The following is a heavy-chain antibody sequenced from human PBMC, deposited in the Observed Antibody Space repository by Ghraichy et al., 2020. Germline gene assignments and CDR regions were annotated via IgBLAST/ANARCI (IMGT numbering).Heavy chain of an antibody. V-gene: IGHV4-4*07. J-gene: IGHJ4*02. CDR3: ARTRDRLWHDY. CDR2: IYSNENT. D-gene: IGHD5-18*01. CDR1: GGSISGYY. Sequence: SETLSLTCTVSGGSISGYYWGWIRQSAGKGLEWIGHIYSNENTNYNPSLKSRVIMSVDTSKSQVSLKLSSVTAADTAVYHCARTRDRLWHDYWGQGILVTVSS.